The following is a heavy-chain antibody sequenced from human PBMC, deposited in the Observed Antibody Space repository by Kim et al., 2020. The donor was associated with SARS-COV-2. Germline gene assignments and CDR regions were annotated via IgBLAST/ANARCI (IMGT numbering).Heavy chain of an antibody. D-gene: IGHD3-3*01. CDR1: GYTFTSYG. V-gene: IGHV1-18*04. J-gene: IGHJ6*02. CDR3: ARDFPSYDFWSGYYPGDHYGMDV. CDR2: ISAYNGNT. Sequence: ASVKVCKASGYTFTSYGISWVRQAPGQGLEWMGWISAYNGNTNYAQKLQGRVTMTTDTSTSTAYMELRSLRSDDTAVYYCARDFPSYDFWSGYYPGDHYGMDVWGQGTTVTVSS.